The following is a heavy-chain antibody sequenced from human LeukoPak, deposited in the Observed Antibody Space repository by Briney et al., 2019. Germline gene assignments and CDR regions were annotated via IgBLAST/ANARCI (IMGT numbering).Heavy chain of an antibody. D-gene: IGHD3-10*01. CDR2: INPSGGTT. CDR3: AADYYGSGSYYPSLWY. Sequence: ASVKVSCKASGYTFTSYYMHWVRQAPGQGLEWMGIINPSGGTTNHAQKFQGRLTMTRNTSISTAYMELSSLRSEDTAVYYCAADYYGSGSYYPSLWYWGQGTLVTVSS. V-gene: IGHV1-46*01. CDR1: GYTFTSYY. J-gene: IGHJ4*02.